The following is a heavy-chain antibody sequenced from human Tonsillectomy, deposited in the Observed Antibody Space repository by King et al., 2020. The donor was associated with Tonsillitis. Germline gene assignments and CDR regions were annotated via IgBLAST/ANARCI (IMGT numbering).Heavy chain of an antibody. J-gene: IGHJ4*02. CDR1: GFPLTDAW. CDR3: TTRSRP. CDR2: IKSKTDGGTI. Sequence: VQLVESGGGLVKPGGSLRLSCAVSGFPLTDAWMSWVRQAPGKGLEWVSRIKSKTDGGTIDYAGSVKGRFTISRDDSKSTLYLQMDSLKPEDTAMYYCTTRSRPGGQGTLVTVSS. D-gene: IGHD2-2*01. V-gene: IGHV3-15*01.